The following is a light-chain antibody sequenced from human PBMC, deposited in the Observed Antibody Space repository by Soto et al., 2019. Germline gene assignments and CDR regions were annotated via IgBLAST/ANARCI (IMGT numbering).Light chain of an antibody. CDR1: QSISSY. J-gene: IGKJ1*01. V-gene: IGKV1-39*01. Sequence: DIQLTQSPSSLSASVGDRVTITCRSIQSISSYLNWYQQKPGKAPKLLIYAASSLQSGVPSRFSGSVSGTDFTLTISSLQNEDFATYYCQQRKTFGQGTKVEIQ. CDR3: QQRKT. CDR2: AAS.